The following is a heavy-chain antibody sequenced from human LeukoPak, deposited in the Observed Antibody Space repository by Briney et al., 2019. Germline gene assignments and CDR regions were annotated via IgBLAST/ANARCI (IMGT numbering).Heavy chain of an antibody. D-gene: IGHD3-22*01. CDR1: GGSISSGSYY. CDR2: IYYSGST. J-gene: IGHJ6*02. CDR3: ARVNEYYYDSSGYGPGDYYYGMDV. V-gene: IGHV4-61*01. Sequence: SETLSLTCTVSGGSISSGSYYWSWSRQPPGKGLEWIGYIYYSGSTNYNPSLKSRVTISVDTSKNQFSLKLSSVTAADTAVYYCARVNEYYYDSSGYGPGDYYYGMDVWGQGTTVTVSS.